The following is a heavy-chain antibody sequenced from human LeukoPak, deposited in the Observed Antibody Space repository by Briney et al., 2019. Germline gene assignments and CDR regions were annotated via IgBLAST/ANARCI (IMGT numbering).Heavy chain of an antibody. CDR2: IYYSGST. CDR3: ARDRRWAFDY. CDR1: GGSISSYY. Sequence: PSETLSLTCTVSGGSISSYYWSWIRQPPGKGLEWIGYIYYSGSTNYNPSLKSRVTISVDTSKNQFSLKLSSVAAADTAVCYCARDRRWAFDYWGQGTLVTVSS. V-gene: IGHV4-59*01. D-gene: IGHD4-23*01. J-gene: IGHJ4*02.